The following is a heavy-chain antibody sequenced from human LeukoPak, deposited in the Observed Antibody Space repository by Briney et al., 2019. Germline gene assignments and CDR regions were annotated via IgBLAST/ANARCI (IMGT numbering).Heavy chain of an antibody. CDR1: GGTFSSYA. J-gene: IGHJ6*03. CDR3: ARVVVDPRYYYYYMDV. Sequence: ASVKVSCKASGGTFSSYAISGVRQAPGQGLEWMGGIIPIFGTANYAQKFQGRVTITADESTSTAYMELSSLRSEDTAVYYCARVVVDPRYYYYYMDVWGKGTTVTVSS. V-gene: IGHV1-69*13. CDR2: IIPIFGTA. D-gene: IGHD2-2*01.